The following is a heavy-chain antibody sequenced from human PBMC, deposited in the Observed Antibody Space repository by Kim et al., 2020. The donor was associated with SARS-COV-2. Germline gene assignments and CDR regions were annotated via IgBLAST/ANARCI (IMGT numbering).Heavy chain of an antibody. CDR2: ISSTSNYI. Sequence: GGSLRLSCVASGFTFSTNNINWVRQAPGKGLEWVSSISSTSNYIYYADSVKGRFTVSRDNAKNSLYLQMNSLRAEDTAVYYCARARWTPNYYFDYWGRGTVVTVSS. V-gene: IGHV3-21*01. CDR1: GFTFSTNN. CDR3: ARARWTPNYYFDY. D-gene: IGHD2-15*01. J-gene: IGHJ4*02.